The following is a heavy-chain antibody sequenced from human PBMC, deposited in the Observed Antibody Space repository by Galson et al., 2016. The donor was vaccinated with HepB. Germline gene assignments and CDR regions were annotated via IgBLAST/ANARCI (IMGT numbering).Heavy chain of an antibody. CDR3: AKDRGGDLIKFGMDV. V-gene: IGHV3-30*18. D-gene: IGHD2-21*02. CDR2: ISYDGSNR. Sequence: SLRLSCAASGFTFSSYGMHWVRQAPGKGLGWVAIISYDGSNRRFADSVKGRFTISRDNSKNTVLLQMNRLRVEDTAVYYCAKDRGGDLIKFGMDVWGQGTTVTVSS. J-gene: IGHJ6*02. CDR1: GFTFSSYG.